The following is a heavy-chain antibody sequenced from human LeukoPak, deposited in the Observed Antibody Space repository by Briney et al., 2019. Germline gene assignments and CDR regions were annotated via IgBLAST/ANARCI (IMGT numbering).Heavy chain of an antibody. J-gene: IGHJ4*02. Sequence: GGSLRLSCVASGFTFSASVMHWVRQASGKGLEWVGRIKSKIENYATAYAASVKGRFTISRDDSKNTAYLQMNSLRAEDTAVYYCAKDLIRGMRTVLRYFDWLSNFDYWGQGTLVTVSS. V-gene: IGHV3-73*01. CDR3: AKDLIRGMRTVLRYFDWLSNFDY. D-gene: IGHD3-9*01. CDR1: GFTFSASV. CDR2: IKSKIENYAT.